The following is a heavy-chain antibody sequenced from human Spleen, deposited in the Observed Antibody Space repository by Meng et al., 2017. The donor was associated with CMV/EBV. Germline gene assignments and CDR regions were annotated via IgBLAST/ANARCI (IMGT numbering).Heavy chain of an antibody. Sequence: GESLKISCEASGFSFSDYYMSWIRQAPGKGLEWVSSISHGSGSTYYADSVKGRFTISRDNSKNTLYLQMSSLRAEDTAVYYCAKGRIVSFGEFDYWGQGTLVTVSS. CDR1: GFSFSDYY. D-gene: IGHD3-10*01. CDR3: AKGRIVSFGEFDY. J-gene: IGHJ4*02. V-gene: IGHV3-23*01. CDR2: ISHGSGST.